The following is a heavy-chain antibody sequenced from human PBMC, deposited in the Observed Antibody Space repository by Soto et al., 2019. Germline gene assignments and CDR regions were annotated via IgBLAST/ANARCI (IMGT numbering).Heavy chain of an antibody. V-gene: IGHV1-3*01. CDR1: GYTFTTYV. CDR3: ARNLMDYDILTGYYMAYYFDH. J-gene: IGHJ4*02. D-gene: IGHD3-9*01. CDR2: LNAGNDNT. Sequence: ASVKVSCKASGYTFTTYVMHWVRQAPGQRLEWMGWLNAGNDNTEYSQKLQGRVNITRDTSASTVYMELSSLSSEDTAVYYCARNLMDYDILTGYYMAYYFDHWGQGTLVTVSS.